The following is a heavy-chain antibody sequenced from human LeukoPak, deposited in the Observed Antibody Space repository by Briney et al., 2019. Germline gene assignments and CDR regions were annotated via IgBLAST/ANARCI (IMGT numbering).Heavy chain of an antibody. CDR1: GFTFSSYS. D-gene: IGHD3-16*02. J-gene: IGHJ3*02. Sequence: GGSLRLSCAASGFTFSSYSMNWVRQAPGKGLEWVSSISSSSSYIYYADSVKGRFTISRDNAKNSLYLQMNSLRAEDTAVYYCARDLVSEGAFDIWGQGTMVTVSS. CDR3: ARDLVSEGAFDI. V-gene: IGHV3-21*01. CDR2: ISSSSSYI.